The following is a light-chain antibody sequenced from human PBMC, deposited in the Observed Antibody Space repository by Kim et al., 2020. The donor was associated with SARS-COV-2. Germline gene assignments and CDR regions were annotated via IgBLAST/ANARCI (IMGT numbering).Light chain of an antibody. J-gene: IGKJ2*01. CDR3: QQYGSSLYT. V-gene: IGKV3-20*01. CDR1: HTVSSSY. Sequence: LSPGERPPLSCRASHTVSSSYLAWYQQKPGQAPRLLIYGASTRATGIPDRFSGSGSGTDFTLSISRLEPEDFAVYYCQQYGSSLYTFGQGTKLEI. CDR2: GAS.